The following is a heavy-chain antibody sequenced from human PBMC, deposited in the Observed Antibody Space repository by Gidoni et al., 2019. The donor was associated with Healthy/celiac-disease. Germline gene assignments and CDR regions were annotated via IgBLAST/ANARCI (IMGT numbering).Heavy chain of an antibody. Sequence: QVQLVQSGASVMKPGASVKLSFQVSRDTRTELSMHWVRQAPGTVLEWRGGFDYEDGETIYAQKFQGRVTMTEDTSTDTAYMELSSLRSEDTAVYYCATVSPTLGGGAFDIWGQGTMVTVSS. J-gene: IGHJ3*02. CDR1: RDTRTELS. D-gene: IGHD1-26*01. V-gene: IGHV1-24*01. CDR2: FDYEDGET. CDR3: ATVSPTLGGGAFDI.